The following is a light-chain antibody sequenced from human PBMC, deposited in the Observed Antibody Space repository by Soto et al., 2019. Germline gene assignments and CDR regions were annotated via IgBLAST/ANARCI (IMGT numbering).Light chain of an antibody. CDR1: QSVSSN. CDR3: QQYNNWPPT. V-gene: IGKV3-15*01. J-gene: IGKJ4*01. CDR2: GAS. Sequence: EIVMSQSPAPPSVSPGERATPSCRASQSVSSNLAWYQQKPGQAPRLLIYGASTRATGIPARFSGSGSGTEFTLTISSLQSEDFVVYYCQQYNNWPPTFGGGTKVDIK.